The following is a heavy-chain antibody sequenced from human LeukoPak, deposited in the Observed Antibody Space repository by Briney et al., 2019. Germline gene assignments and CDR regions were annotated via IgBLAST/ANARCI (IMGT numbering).Heavy chain of an antibody. J-gene: IGHJ3*02. Sequence: SETLSLTCTVSGGSISSYYWSWIRQPPGKGLEWIGYIYTSGSTNYNPSLKSRVTISVDTSKNQFPLKLSSVTAADTAVYYCARLGRSDAFDIWGQGTMVTVSS. V-gene: IGHV4-4*09. CDR1: GGSISSYY. CDR3: ARLGRSDAFDI. CDR2: IYTSGST.